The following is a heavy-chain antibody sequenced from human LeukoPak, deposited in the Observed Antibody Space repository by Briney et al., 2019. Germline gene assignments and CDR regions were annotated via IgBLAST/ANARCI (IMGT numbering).Heavy chain of an antibody. D-gene: IGHD2-15*01. V-gene: IGHV4-34*01. CDR3: ARGLRTVYCSGGSCYPFDY. CDR1: GGSFSGYY. CDR2: INHSGST. J-gene: IGHJ4*02. Sequence: ETLSLTCAVYGGSFSGYYWSWIRQPPGKGLEWIGEINHSGSTNYNPSLKSRVTISVDTSKNQFSLKLSSVTAADTAVYYCARGLRTVYCSGGSCYPFDYWGQGTLVTVSS.